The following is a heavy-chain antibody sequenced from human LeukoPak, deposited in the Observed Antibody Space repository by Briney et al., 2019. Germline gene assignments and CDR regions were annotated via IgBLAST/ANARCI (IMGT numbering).Heavy chain of an antibody. CDR3: ASTAVAMKNFFDY. D-gene: IGHD6-19*01. Sequence: SETLSLTCTVSGGSISSYYWSWIRQPPGKGLEWIGYIYYSGSTNYNPPLKSRVTISVDTSKNQCSLKLSSVTAADTAVYYCASTAVAMKNFFDYWGQGTLVTVSS. V-gene: IGHV4-59*08. CDR1: GGSISSYY. J-gene: IGHJ4*02. CDR2: IYYSGST.